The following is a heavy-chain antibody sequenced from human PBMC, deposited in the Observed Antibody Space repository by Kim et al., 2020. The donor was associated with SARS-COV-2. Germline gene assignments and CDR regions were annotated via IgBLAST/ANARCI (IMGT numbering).Heavy chain of an antibody. CDR3: ARFSDYYGSGSRGTFDY. J-gene: IGHJ4*02. Sequence: SETLSLTCAVSGGSISSSNWWCWVRQPPGKGLEWIGEIYHSGSTNYNPSLKSRVTISVDKSKNQFSLKLSSVTAADTAVYYCARFSDYYGSGSRGTFDYWGQGTLVTVSS. CDR1: GGSISSSNW. D-gene: IGHD3-10*01. V-gene: IGHV4-4*02. CDR2: IYHSGST.